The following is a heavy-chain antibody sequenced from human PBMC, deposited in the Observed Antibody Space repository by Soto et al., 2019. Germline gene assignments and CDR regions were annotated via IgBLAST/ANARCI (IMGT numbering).Heavy chain of an antibody. D-gene: IGHD6-13*01. J-gene: IGHJ4*02. CDR3: ARELAAPGTTSDY. CDR1: GGTFSSYA. CDR2: IIGGYGNT. Sequence: ASVKVSCKASGGTFSSYAISWVLQAPGQRLEWMGGIIGGYGNTEYSQKFQNRVTITRDTSASTVYMELSSLRSEDTAVYYCARELAAPGTTSDYWGQGALVTVSS. V-gene: IGHV1-3*01.